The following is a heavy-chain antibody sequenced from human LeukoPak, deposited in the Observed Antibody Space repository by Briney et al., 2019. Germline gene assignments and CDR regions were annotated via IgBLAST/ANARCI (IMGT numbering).Heavy chain of an antibody. D-gene: IGHD5-12*01. Sequence: ASVKVSCKASGYTFTSYYMHWVRQAPGQGLEWMGIINPSGGSTSYAQKFQGRVTMTRDASTSTVYMELSSLRSEDTAVYYCARSRGATDWFDPWGQGTLVTVSS. V-gene: IGHV1-46*01. CDR2: INPSGGST. J-gene: IGHJ5*02. CDR1: GYTFTSYY. CDR3: ARSRGATDWFDP.